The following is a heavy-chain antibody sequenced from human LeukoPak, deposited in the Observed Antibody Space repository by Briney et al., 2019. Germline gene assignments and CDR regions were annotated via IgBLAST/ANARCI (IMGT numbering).Heavy chain of an antibody. CDR2: INHSGRT. V-gene: IGHV4-34*01. D-gene: IGHD1-1*01. Sequence: PGGSLRLSCAASGFTFSSYSMNWVRQPPGKGLEWVGEINHSGRTNYNPSRKSRVTISEDTSKNQFPLKLSSVTAAATAVYYCARGMGWNDVAFDIWGQGTMVTGSS. CDR1: GFTFSSYS. J-gene: IGHJ3*02. CDR3: ARGMGWNDVAFDI.